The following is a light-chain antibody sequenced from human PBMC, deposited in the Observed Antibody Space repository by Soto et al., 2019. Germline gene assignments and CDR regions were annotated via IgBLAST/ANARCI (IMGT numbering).Light chain of an antibody. CDR1: SGHSSYA. CDR3: QTWGTGIVV. J-gene: IGLJ2*01. Sequence: QLVLTQSPSASASLGASVKLTCTLSSGHSSYAIAWHQQQPEKGPRYLMKLNSDGSYNKGDGIPDRFSGSSSGAERYLTISSLQSEDEADYYCQTWGTGIVVFGGGTKLTVL. CDR2: LNSDGSY. V-gene: IGLV4-69*01.